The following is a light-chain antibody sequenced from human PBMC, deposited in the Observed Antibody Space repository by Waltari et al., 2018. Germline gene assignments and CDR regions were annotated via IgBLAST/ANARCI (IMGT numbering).Light chain of an antibody. CDR3: QDYGSSGT. V-gene: IGKV3-20*01. CDR2: DAS. Sequence: EIVLTQSPGTLSLSPGERATLSCRASQSVNSNYLAWFQQKPGQAPRLLIYDASTRVTGIPDTFSGSGSGTDFTLTISRLEPEDFAVYYCQDYGSSGTFGQGTKLEIK. J-gene: IGKJ2*01. CDR1: QSVNSNY.